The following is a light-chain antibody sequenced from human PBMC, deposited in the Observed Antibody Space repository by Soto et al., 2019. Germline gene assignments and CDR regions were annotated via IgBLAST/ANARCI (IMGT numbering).Light chain of an antibody. Sequence: AIQMTQSPSSLSASVGDRVTITCRASQCIRYDLGWYQQKPGKAPKLLIYSASTLQSGVPSRFSGSGAGKEFTLTIGSLQPEDFATYYCLQDYDYPLTFGGGTKVEI. CDR1: QCIRYD. V-gene: IGKV1-6*01. J-gene: IGKJ4*01. CDR2: SAS. CDR3: LQDYDYPLT.